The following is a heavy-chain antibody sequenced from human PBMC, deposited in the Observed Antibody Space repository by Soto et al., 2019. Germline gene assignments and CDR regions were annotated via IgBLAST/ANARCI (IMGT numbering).Heavy chain of an antibody. CDR2: INPNSGDS. J-gene: IGHJ2*01. Sequence: ASVKVSCKAPGYTFTDYYMHWVRQAPGQGLEWMGWINPNSGDSNYAQKFQGRVTMTRDTSISTASMELNRLRSDDTAIYYCARVHGYNYNGYFDLWGRGTLVTVSS. D-gene: IGHD5-12*01. CDR1: GYTFTDYY. V-gene: IGHV1-2*02. CDR3: ARVHGYNYNGYFDL.